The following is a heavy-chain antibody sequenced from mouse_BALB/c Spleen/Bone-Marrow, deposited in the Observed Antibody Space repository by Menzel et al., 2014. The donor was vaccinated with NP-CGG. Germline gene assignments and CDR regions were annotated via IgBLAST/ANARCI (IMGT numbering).Heavy chain of an antibody. CDR2: IHYSGST. V-gene: IGHV3-1*02. Sequence: VQLQQSGPDLVKPSQSLSLTCTVTGYSITSGYSWHWIRQFLGNKLEWMGYIHYSGSTNYNPSLKSRISITRDTSKNQFFLQLNSVTTEDTATYYCARRRYDGVDYWGQGTTLTVSS. CDR3: ARRRYDGVDY. CDR1: GYSITSGYS. J-gene: IGHJ2*01. D-gene: IGHD2-14*01.